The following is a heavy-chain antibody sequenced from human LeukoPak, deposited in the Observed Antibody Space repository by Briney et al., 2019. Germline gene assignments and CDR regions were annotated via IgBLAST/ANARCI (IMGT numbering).Heavy chain of an antibody. CDR3: ARDASYSSSDYFDY. J-gene: IGHJ4*02. CDR2: IYYSGST. V-gene: IGHV4-39*07. CDR1: GGSISSSSYY. D-gene: IGHD6-6*01. Sequence: SETLSLTCTVSGGSISSSSYYWGWIRQPPGKGLEWIGSIYYSGSTYYNPSLKSRVTISVDRSKNQFSLKLSSVTAADTAVYYCARDASYSSSDYFDYWGQGILVTVSS.